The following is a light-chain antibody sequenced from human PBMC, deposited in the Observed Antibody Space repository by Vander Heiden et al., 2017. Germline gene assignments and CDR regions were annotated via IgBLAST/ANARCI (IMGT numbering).Light chain of an antibody. V-gene: IGLV2-14*03. CDR1: GSDVGAYNY. CDR2: DVT. J-gene: IGLJ2*01. CDR3: CSFTISSTLV. Sequence: QSALTQPASVSGSPGQSITISCTGTGSDVGAYNYVSWYQQHPDKAPKLLIFDVTNRPSGVSNRVSGSKSGNTAALTISGLQPEDEADYYCCSFTISSTLVFGGGTKLTVL.